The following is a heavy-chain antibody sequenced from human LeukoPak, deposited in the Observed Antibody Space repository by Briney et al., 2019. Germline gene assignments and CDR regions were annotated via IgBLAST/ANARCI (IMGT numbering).Heavy chain of an antibody. CDR2: IIPIFGTA. V-gene: IGHV1-69*13. Sequence: SVKVSFKASGGTFSSYAISWARQAPGQGLEWMGGIIPIFGTANYAQKFQGRVTITADESTSTAYLELSSLRSEDTAVYYCARGPRIAVADIDYWGQGTLVTVSS. CDR1: GGTFSSYA. D-gene: IGHD6-19*01. CDR3: ARGPRIAVADIDY. J-gene: IGHJ4*02.